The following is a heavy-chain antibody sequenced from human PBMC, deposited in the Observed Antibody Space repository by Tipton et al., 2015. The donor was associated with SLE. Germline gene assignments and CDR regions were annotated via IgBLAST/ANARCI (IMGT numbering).Heavy chain of an antibody. Sequence: TLSLTCTVSGGSISSGSYYWSWIRQPAGKGLERIGRIYTSGSTNYNPSLKSRVTISVDTSKNQFSLKLSSVTAADTAVYYCARGGRLVEGPMDVWGKGTTVTVSS. J-gene: IGHJ6*03. V-gene: IGHV4-61*02. CDR2: IYTSGST. CDR1: GGSISSGSYY. D-gene: IGHD6-19*01. CDR3: ARGGRLVEGPMDV.